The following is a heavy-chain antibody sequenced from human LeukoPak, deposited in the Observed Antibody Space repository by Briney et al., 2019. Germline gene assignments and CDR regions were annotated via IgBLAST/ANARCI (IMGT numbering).Heavy chain of an antibody. CDR2: IYYSGST. D-gene: IGHD3-10*01. CDR1: GGSISSSSYY. V-gene: IGHV4-39*07. J-gene: IGHJ3*02. CDR3: ARSPLPILWFGELDAFDI. Sequence: SETLSLTCTVSGGSISSSSYYWGWIRQPPGKGLEWIGSIYYSGSTYYNPSLKSRVTISLDTSKNQFSLKLSSVTAADTAVYYCARSPLPILWFGELDAFDIWGQGTMVTVSS.